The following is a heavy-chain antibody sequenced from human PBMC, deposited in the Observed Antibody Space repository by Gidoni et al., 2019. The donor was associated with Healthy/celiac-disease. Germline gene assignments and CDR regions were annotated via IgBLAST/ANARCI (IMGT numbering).Heavy chain of an antibody. J-gene: IGHJ6*02. CDR2: INHSGST. CDR3: ARLGLWFGEYYYGMDV. D-gene: IGHD3-10*01. CDR1: GGSFRGYY. Sequence: QVQLQQWGAGLLKPSETLSLTCAVYGGSFRGYYWSWIRQPPGKGLEWIGEINHSGSTNYNPSLKSRVTISVDTSKNPFSLKLSSVTAADTAVYYCARLGLWFGEYYYGMDVWGQGTTVTVSS. V-gene: IGHV4-34*01.